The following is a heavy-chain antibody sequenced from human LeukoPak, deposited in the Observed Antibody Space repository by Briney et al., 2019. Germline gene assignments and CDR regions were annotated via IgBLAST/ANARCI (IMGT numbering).Heavy chain of an antibody. CDR2: IYHSGST. J-gene: IGHJ5*02. V-gene: IGHV4-30-2*01. CDR1: GGSISSGGYY. CDR3: ARGDQLLLSWFDP. D-gene: IGHD2-2*01. Sequence: PSQTLSLTCTVSGGSISSGGYYWSWIRQPPGKGLEWIGYIYHSGSTYYNPSLKSRVTMSVDTSKNQFSLKLSSVTAADTAVYYCARGDQLLLSWFDPWGQGTLVTVSS.